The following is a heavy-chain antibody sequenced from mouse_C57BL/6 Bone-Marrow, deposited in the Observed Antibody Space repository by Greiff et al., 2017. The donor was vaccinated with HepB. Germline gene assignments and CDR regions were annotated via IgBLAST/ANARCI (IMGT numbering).Heavy chain of an antibody. CDR3: ARWGGYGFAY. Sequence: QVQLQQSGAELARPGASVTLSCKASGYTFTSYGISWVKQSTGQGLEWIGEIYPRSGNTYYNEQFKGKATLTADKSSSTAYMELRSLTSEDSAVYFCARWGGYGFAYWGQGTLVTVSA. CDR2: IYPRSGNT. J-gene: IGHJ3*01. CDR1: GYTFTSYG. V-gene: IGHV1-81*01. D-gene: IGHD2-2*01.